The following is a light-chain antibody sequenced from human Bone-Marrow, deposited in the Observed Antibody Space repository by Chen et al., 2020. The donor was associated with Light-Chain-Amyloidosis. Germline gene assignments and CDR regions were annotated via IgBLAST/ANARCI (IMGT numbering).Light chain of an antibody. Sequence: QSALTQPASVSGSPGQSITISCTGTNSDVGGDNHVSWYQQHPDKAPKLMIYEVTNRPSWVPDRVSGSKSDNTASLTISGLQTEDEADYFCSSYTITNPLVFGSGTRVTVL. CDR1: NSDVGGDNH. CDR3: SSYTITNPLV. CDR2: EVT. V-gene: IGLV2-14*01. J-gene: IGLJ1*01.